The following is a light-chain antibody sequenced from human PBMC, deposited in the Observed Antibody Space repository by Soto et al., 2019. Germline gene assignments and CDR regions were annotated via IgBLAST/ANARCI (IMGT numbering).Light chain of an antibody. Sequence: QSALTQPASVSGSPGQSITISCTGTSSVFGSYHLVSWYQQHPGKAPKLMIYEGTQRPSGVSNRFSGSKSGNTASLTISGLQAEDEADYYCCSYAGITTPWVFGGGTKLTVL. CDR3: CSYAGITTPWV. CDR1: SSVFGSYHL. J-gene: IGLJ3*02. CDR2: EGT. V-gene: IGLV2-23*01.